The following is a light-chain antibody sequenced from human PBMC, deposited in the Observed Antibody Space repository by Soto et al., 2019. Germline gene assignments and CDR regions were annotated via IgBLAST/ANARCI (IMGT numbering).Light chain of an antibody. J-gene: IGLJ1*01. CDR3: SLYTSDSTYV. Sequence: QSVLTRPPSVSGSPGQSVTISCTGTSSDFGSYNRVSWYQRPPGTGPKLMIYEVSNRPSGVPDRFSGSKSGNTASLTISGLQAEDEAEYYCSLYTSDSTYVFGTGTRSPS. CDR2: EVS. V-gene: IGLV2-18*01. CDR1: SSDFGSYNR.